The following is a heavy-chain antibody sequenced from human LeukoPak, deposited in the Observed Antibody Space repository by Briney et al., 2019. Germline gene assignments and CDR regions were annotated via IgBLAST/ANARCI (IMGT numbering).Heavy chain of an antibody. V-gene: IGHV1-69*05. CDR3: ARMTYYYYYMDV. CDR2: IIPIFGTA. D-gene: IGHD2-21*02. CDR1: GGTFSSYA. Sequence: ASVKVSCKASGGTFSSYAISWVRQAPGQGLEWMGGIIPIFGTANYAQKFQGGVTITTDESTSTAYMELSSLRAEDTAVYYCARMTYYYYYMDVWGKGTTVTVSS. J-gene: IGHJ6*03.